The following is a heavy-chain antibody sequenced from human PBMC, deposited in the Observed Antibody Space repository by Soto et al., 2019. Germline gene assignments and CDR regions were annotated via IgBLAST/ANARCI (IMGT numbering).Heavy chain of an antibody. V-gene: IGHV4-30-4*01. Sequence: SETLSLTCTVSGGSISSGDYYWSWIRQPPGKGLEWIGYIYYSGSTYYNPSLKSRVTISVDTSRNQFSLKLSSVTAADTAVYYCARANTYYDSSGYYYYYYGMDVWGQGTTVTVSS. D-gene: IGHD3-22*01. CDR1: GGSISSGDYY. J-gene: IGHJ6*02. CDR3: ARANTYYDSSGYYYYYYGMDV. CDR2: IYYSGST.